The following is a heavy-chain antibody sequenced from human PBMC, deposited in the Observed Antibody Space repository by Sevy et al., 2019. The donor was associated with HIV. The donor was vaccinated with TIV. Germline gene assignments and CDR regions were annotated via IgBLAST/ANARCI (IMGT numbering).Heavy chain of an antibody. V-gene: IGHV3-48*01. Sequence: GGSLRLSCAASGFTFSSYSMNWVRQAPGKGLEWVSYISSSSSTIYYADSVKGRFTISRDNAKNSLYLQMNSLRAEDTAVYYCATDFWRPNDDFDYWGQGTLVTVSS. J-gene: IGHJ4*02. D-gene: IGHD3-3*01. CDR2: ISSSSSTI. CDR1: GFTFSSYS. CDR3: ATDFWRPNDDFDY.